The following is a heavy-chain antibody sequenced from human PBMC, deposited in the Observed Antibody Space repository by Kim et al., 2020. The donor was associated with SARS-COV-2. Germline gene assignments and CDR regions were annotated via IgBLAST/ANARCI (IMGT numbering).Heavy chain of an antibody. D-gene: IGHD2-21*02. J-gene: IGHJ4*02. Sequence: GGSLRLSCATSGFTFSAYGMHWIRQAPGKGLEWVAVIWYDGSSKYYGDSVEGRFTISRDTSKNMLYLQMHSLRAEDTAVYYCAKDQAARRGTTCGGNCYPDYWGRGTLVTISS. V-gene: IGHV3-33*06. CDR3: AKDQAARRGTTCGGNCYPDY. CDR1: GFTFSAYG. CDR2: IWYDGSSK.